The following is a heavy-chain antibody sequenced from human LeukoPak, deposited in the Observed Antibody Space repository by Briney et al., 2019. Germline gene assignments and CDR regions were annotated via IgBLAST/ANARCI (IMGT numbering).Heavy chain of an antibody. Sequence: PGGSLRLSCAASGFTFSDYYMSWVRQAPGKGLEWVSAISNSGSSTYYADSVKGRFTISRDNSKNTLYLQMNSLRAEDTAVYHCAQQYYMDVWGKGTTVTVSS. V-gene: IGHV3-23*01. J-gene: IGHJ6*03. CDR1: GFTFSDYY. CDR3: AQQYYMDV. CDR2: ISNSGSST.